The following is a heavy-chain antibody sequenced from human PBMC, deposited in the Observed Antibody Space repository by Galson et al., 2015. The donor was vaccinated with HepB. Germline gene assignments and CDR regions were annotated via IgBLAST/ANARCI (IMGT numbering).Heavy chain of an antibody. J-gene: IGHJ4*02. Sequence: SLRLSCAASGFTFSSYAMSWVRQAPGKGLEWVSAISGSGGSTYYADSVKGRFTISRDNSKNTLYLQMNSLRAEDTAVYYCAIRGYSRAGYFDYWGQGTLVTVSS. V-gene: IGHV3-23*01. CDR2: ISGSGGST. CDR1: GFTFSSYA. D-gene: IGHD5-18*01. CDR3: AIRGYSRAGYFDY.